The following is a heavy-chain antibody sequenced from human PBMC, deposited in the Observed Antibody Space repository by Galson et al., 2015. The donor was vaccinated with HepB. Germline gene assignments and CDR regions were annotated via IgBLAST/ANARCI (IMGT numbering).Heavy chain of an antibody. D-gene: IGHD2-15*01. CDR3: TTVMWYGPRC. CDR1: GFTLGNAW. CDR2: IKSKADGGTT. V-gene: IGHV3-15*07. Sequence: SLRLSCAASGFTLGNAWMNWVRQAPGKGLEWVGRIKSKADGGTTDYIAPVKDRFIISRDDSKDTLYLQMHSLKTEDTAVYYCTTVMWYGPRCWGQGTLVTVSP. J-gene: IGHJ4*02.